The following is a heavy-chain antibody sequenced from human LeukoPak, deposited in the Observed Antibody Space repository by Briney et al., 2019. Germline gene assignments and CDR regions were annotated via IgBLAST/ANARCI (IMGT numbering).Heavy chain of an antibody. CDR1: GFTFDDYG. CDR3: ARGAGYGDYAAPFDY. Sequence: GGSLRLSCAASGFTFDDYGMSWVRQAPGKGLEWVSGINWNGGSTGYADSVKGRFTISRDNAKNSLYLQMNSPRAEDTALYHCARGAGYGDYAAPFDYWGQGTLVTVSS. V-gene: IGHV3-20*01. J-gene: IGHJ4*02. D-gene: IGHD4-17*01. CDR2: INWNGGST.